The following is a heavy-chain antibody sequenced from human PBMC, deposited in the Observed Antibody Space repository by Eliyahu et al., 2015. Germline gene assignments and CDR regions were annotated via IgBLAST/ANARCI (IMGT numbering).Heavy chain of an antibody. CDR2: IYWNDDK. CDR1: GFXLSTSXVG. V-gene: IGHV2-5*01. D-gene: IGHD5-12*01. Sequence: QITLKESGPTLVKPTQTLTLTCTFSGFXLSTSXVGVGWIRXPPGKALEWLALIYWNDDKRYSPSLKSRLTITKDTSKNQVVLTMTNMDPVDTATYYCAHRGWLRYFDYWGQGTLVTVSS. CDR3: AHRGWLRYFDY. J-gene: IGHJ4*02.